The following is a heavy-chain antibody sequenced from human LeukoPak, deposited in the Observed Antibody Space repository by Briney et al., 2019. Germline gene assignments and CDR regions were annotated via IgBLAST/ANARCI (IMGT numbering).Heavy chain of an antibody. CDR2: ISYDGSNK. Sequence: GGSLRLSCAASGFTFSSYWMHWVRQAPGKGLEWVAVISYDGSNKYYADSVKGRFTISRDNSKNTLYLQMNSLRAEDTAVYYCAKEVQSLYDFWGGYHLDYWGQGTLVTVSS. V-gene: IGHV3-30*18. CDR3: AKEVQSLYDFWGGYHLDY. D-gene: IGHD3-3*01. CDR1: GFTFSSYW. J-gene: IGHJ4*01.